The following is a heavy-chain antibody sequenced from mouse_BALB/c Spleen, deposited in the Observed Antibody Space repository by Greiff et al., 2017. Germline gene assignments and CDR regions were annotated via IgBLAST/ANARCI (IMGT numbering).Heavy chain of an antibody. CDR2: ISSGGSYT. D-gene: IGHD2-12*01. CDR1: GFTFSSYG. Sequence: EVKLMESGGDLVKPGGSLKLSCAASGFTFSSYGMSWVRQTPDKRLEWVATISSGGSYTYYPDSVKGRFTISRDNAKNTLYLQMSSLKSEDTAMYYCATYYNYAMDYWGQGTSVTVSS. CDR3: ATYYNYAMDY. J-gene: IGHJ4*01. V-gene: IGHV5-6*01.